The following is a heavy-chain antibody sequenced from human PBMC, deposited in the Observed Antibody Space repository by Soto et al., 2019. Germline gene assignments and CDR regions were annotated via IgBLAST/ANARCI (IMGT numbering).Heavy chain of an antibody. J-gene: IGHJ4*02. CDR1: GFTFSDHY. Sequence: EVQLVESGGGLVQPGGSLRLSCAASGFTFSDHYMDWVRQAPGKGLEWVGRSKNKADSYTTEYAASVKGRFTISRDGSKNSLFLQMNSLKTEDTVVYYCTVWGSGNDFVAAWCQGILVTVAS. CDR2: SKNKADSYTT. V-gene: IGHV3-72*01. CDR3: TVWGSGNDFVAA. D-gene: IGHD3-10*01.